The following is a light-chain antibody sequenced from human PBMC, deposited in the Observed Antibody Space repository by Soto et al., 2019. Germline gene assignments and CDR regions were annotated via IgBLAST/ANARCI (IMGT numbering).Light chain of an antibody. CDR1: QSIRTF. J-gene: IGKJ1*01. CDR2: GAS. V-gene: IGKV1-39*01. Sequence: DIQMTQSPSSLSASVGDRVTITCLAIQSIRTFLNWYQQTPGKAPKLLVYGASSLQSGVPSRFTGSGSETDFTLTINTLQPEDFGTYYCQQSYSNPRTFGQGTKVDIK. CDR3: QQSYSNPRT.